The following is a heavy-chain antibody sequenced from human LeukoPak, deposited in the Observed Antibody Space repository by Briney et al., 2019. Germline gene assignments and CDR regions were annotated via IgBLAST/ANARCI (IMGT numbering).Heavy chain of an antibody. CDR1: GYTFTSYG. CDR2: ISAYNGNA. CDR3: ARVIHLGGYSYGRTYDSSGYYGY. V-gene: IGHV1-18*01. J-gene: IGHJ4*02. D-gene: IGHD3-22*01. Sequence: ASVKVSRKASGYTFTSYGISWVRQAPGQGLEWMGWISAYNGNANYAQKLQGRVTMTTDTSTSTAYMELRSLISDDTAVYYCARVIHLGGYSYGRTYDSSGYYGYWGQGTLVTVSS.